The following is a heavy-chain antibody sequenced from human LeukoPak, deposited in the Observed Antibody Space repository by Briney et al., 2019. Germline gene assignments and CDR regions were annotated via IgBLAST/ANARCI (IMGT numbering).Heavy chain of an antibody. D-gene: IGHD3-22*01. J-gene: IGHJ4*02. CDR3: AKFQANYYDSSGYGCFDY. CDR2: ISSSSSTI. Sequence: GGSLRLSCAASGFTFSSYSMNWVRQAPGKGLEWVSYISSSSSTIYYADSVKGRFTISRDNSKNTMYLQMNSLRAEDTAVYYCAKFQANYYDSSGYGCFDYWGQGTLVTVSS. V-gene: IGHV3-48*01. CDR1: GFTFSSYS.